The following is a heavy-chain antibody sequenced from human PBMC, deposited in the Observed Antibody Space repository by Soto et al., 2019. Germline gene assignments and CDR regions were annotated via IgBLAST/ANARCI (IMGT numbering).Heavy chain of an antibody. CDR1: GFSLSTSGVG. CDR3: AHSPTTVTVFDY. CDR2: IYWDDDK. V-gene: IGHV2-5*02. J-gene: IGHJ4*02. Sequence: QITLKESGPTLVKPTQTLTLTCTFSGFSLSTSGVGVGWIRQPPGEALEWLALIYWDDDKRYSPSLKSRLTITKVTSKNQVVLTMTNMDPVDTATYYCAHSPTTVTVFDYWGQGTLVTVSS. D-gene: IGHD4-17*01.